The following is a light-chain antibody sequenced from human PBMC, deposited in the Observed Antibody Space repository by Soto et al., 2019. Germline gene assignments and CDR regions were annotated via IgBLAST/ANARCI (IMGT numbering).Light chain of an antibody. CDR3: QQYNNWPPWT. J-gene: IGKJ1*01. Sequence: EIVMTQSPAPLSVSPGERATLSCRASQSVSSNLACYQQKPGQAPRLLIYGASTRATGIPARFSGSGSGTEFTLTISSLQSEDVAVYYCQQYNNWPPWTFGQGTKVEIK. CDR2: GAS. CDR1: QSVSSN. V-gene: IGKV3-15*01.